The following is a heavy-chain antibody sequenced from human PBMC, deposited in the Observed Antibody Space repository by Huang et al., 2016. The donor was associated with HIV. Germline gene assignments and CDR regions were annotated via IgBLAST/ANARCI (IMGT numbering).Heavy chain of an antibody. CDR3: ARERYYYDRSGYYTPVEYFHH. Sequence: VQLVQSGAEVKKPGASVKVSCKASGYTFPNYAISWVGQGPGQRLEWMGWMSGYKGKTNDAQKGQGRFTMTKETSTSTADMELRSLISDDTAVYYCARERYYYDRSGYYTPVEYFHHWGQGTLVTVSS. V-gene: IGHV1-18*01. D-gene: IGHD3-22*01. J-gene: IGHJ1*01. CDR2: MSGYKGKT. CDR1: GYTFPNYA.